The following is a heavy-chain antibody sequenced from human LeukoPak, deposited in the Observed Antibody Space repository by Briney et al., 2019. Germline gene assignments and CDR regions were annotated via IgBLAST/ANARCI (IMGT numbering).Heavy chain of an antibody. Sequence: ASVKVSSKASGYTFTSYYMHWVRQAPGQGLEWMGIINPSGGSTSYAQKFQGRVTMTRDMSTSTVHMELSSLRSEDTAVYYCARVGYYGSGTGDAFDIWGQGTMVTVSS. CDR1: GYTFTSYY. J-gene: IGHJ3*02. D-gene: IGHD3-10*01. CDR2: INPSGGST. CDR3: ARVGYYGSGTGDAFDI. V-gene: IGHV1-46*01.